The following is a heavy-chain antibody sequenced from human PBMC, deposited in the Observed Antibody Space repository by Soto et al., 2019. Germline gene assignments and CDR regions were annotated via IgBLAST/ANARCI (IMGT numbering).Heavy chain of an antibody. V-gene: IGHV3-23*01. CDR2: ISGSGGST. Sequence: EVQLLESGGGLVQPGGSLRLSCAASGFTFGSYAMSWVRQAPGKGLEWVSAISGSGGSTYYADSVKGRFTISRDNSKNTLYLQMNSLRAEDTAVYYCAKVGGYSYGPGIYLDYWGQGTLVTVSS. CDR1: GFTFGSYA. D-gene: IGHD5-18*01. CDR3: AKVGGYSYGPGIYLDY. J-gene: IGHJ4*02.